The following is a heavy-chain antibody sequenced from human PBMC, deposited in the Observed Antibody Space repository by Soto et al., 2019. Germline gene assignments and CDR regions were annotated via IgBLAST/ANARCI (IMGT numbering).Heavy chain of an antibody. CDR2: INAGNGNT. V-gene: IGHV1-3*01. D-gene: IGHD4-4*01. Sequence: ASVKVSCKASGYTFTSYAMHWVRQAPGQRLEWMGWINAGNGNTGYAQKLQGRVTMTRNTSISTAYMELSSLRSEDTAVYYCARALTTYGMDVWGQGTTVTVPS. J-gene: IGHJ6*02. CDR3: ARALTTYGMDV. CDR1: GYTFTSYA.